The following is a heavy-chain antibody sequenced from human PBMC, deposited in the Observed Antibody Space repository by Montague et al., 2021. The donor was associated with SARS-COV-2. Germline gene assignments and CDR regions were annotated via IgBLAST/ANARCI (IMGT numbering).Heavy chain of an antibody. Sequence: SDTLSLTRTVSCGSVYSTNYYWGWVRQPPGKGLEWIGSIYYSGNTYYNPSLKSRVTISVDTSKNQFSLKLSSVTAADTAVYYCARVGRQQLVRLSGMDVWGQGTTVTVSS. D-gene: IGHD6-13*01. J-gene: IGHJ6*02. CDR2: IYYSGNT. CDR3: ARVGRQQLVRLSGMDV. V-gene: IGHV4-39*07. CDR1: CGSVYSTNYY.